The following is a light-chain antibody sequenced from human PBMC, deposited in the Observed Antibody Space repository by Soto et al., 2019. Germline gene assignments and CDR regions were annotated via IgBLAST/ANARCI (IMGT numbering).Light chain of an antibody. CDR3: QQHENLPT. V-gene: IGKV1-33*01. Sequence: DIQMTQSPSSLSASVGDRVTITVEASQNINKYLNWYQQKTGRANKLLIYDASNLEAGVPSRFRGSGSGTDFTFTISRLQPADIATYYCQQHENLPTFGQGTRLEIK. CDR2: DAS. J-gene: IGKJ5*01. CDR1: QNINKY.